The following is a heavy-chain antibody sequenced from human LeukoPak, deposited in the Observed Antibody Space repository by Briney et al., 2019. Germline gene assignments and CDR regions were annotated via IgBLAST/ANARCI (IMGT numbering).Heavy chain of an antibody. D-gene: IGHD3-22*01. Sequence: GGSLRLSCAASGFTFSDYYMSWIRQAPGKGLEWVSYISSSGSTIYYADSVKGRFTISRDNAKNSLYLQMNSLRSEDTAVYYCARDRYFDSSGDYYGLDYWGQGTLVTVSS. CDR1: GFTFSDYY. CDR3: ARDRYFDSSGDYYGLDY. V-gene: IGHV3-11*01. J-gene: IGHJ4*02. CDR2: ISSSGSTI.